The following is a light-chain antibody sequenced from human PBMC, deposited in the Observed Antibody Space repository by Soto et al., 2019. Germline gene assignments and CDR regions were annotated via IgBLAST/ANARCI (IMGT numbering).Light chain of an antibody. CDR2: VNSDGSH. Sequence: QPVLTQSPSASASLGASVKLTCTLSSGHSTYAIAWHQQQPEKGPRYLMKVNSDGSHIKGDGIPDRFSGSSSGAERYLTISSLQSEDEADYYCQTWGTGIHVFGTGTKVTVL. CDR3: QTWGTGIHV. CDR1: SGHSTYA. J-gene: IGLJ1*01. V-gene: IGLV4-69*01.